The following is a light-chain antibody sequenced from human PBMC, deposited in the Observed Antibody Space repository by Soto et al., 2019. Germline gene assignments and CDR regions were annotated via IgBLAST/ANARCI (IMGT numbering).Light chain of an antibody. CDR3: SSYTSSSTLV. V-gene: IGLV2-14*01. CDR1: ISDVVGYNY. J-gene: IGLJ2*01. Sequence: QALLTQPASVSGSPGQSNTIACTGTISDVVGYNYVSWYQQHPGKAPKLMIYEVSNRPSGVSNRFSGSKSGNTASLTISGLQAEDEADYYCSSYTSSSTLVFGGGTKVTVL. CDR2: EVS.